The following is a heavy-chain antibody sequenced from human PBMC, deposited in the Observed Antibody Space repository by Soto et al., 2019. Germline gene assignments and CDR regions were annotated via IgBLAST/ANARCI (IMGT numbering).Heavy chain of an antibody. CDR2: ITAGDAKT. Sequence: QVQLVQSGADVKKPGASVKISCKASGYNFTQYRIHWVRQAPGQRLEWMGWITAGDAKTEYSQKFQGRVTISRDISATTVYLDLDSLRSEDTAVYYCARDLYSSWFWFDPWGRGTQVIVSS. V-gene: IGHV1-3*01. D-gene: IGHD3-22*01. CDR1: GYNFTQYR. J-gene: IGHJ5*02. CDR3: ARDLYSSWFWFDP.